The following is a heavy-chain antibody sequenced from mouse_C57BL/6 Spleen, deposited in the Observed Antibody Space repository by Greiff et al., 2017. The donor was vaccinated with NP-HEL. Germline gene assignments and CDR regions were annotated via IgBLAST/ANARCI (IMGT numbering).Heavy chain of an antibody. CDR1: GYTFTDYE. D-gene: IGHD1-1*01. J-gene: IGHJ1*03. V-gene: IGHV1-15*01. CDR3: TRGRITTVVFYWYFDV. Sequence: VQLQQSGAELVRPGASVTLSCKASGYTFTDYEMHWVKQTPVHGLEWIGAIDPETGGTAYNQKFKGKAILTADKSSSTAYMELRSLTSEDSAVYYCTRGRITTVVFYWYFDVWGTGTTVTVSS. CDR2: IDPETGGT.